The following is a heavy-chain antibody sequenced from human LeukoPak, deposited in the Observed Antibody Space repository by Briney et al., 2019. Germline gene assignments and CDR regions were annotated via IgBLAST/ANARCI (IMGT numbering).Heavy chain of an antibody. Sequence: ASVTVSCKASGYTFTSYYMHWVRQAPGQGLEWMGIINPSGGSTSYAQKFQGRVTMTRDTSTSTVYMELSSLRFEDTAVYYCARYGSGTTFDYWGQGTLVTVSS. CDR3: ARYGSGTTFDY. CDR1: GYTFTSYY. CDR2: INPSGGST. V-gene: IGHV1-46*01. D-gene: IGHD1-7*01. J-gene: IGHJ4*02.